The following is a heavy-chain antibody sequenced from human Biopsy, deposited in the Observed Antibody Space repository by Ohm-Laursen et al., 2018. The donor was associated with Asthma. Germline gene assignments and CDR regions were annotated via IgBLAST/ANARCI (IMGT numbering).Heavy chain of an antibody. J-gene: IGHJ4*02. CDR3: ARDVDLRSVY. CDR1: GFMFRSFG. V-gene: IGHV3-30*03. D-gene: IGHD2-15*01. CDR2: ISYDGNHK. Sequence: SLRLSCTASGFMFRSFGMHWVRQAPGKGLEWVAVISYDGNHKFYEDSVKGRFTISRDNGKNSLYLQMNSLRAEDTAVYYCARDVDLRSVYWGQGTLATVSS.